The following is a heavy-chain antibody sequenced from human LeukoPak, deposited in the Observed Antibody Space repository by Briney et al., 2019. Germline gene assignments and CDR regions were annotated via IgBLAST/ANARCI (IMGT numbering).Heavy chain of an antibody. CDR1: GFTFSTNH. CDR3: ARDQYSYAHAAH. D-gene: IGHD5-18*01. J-gene: IGHJ4*02. CDR2: IYSDGNT. Sequence: GGSLRLSCAASGFTFSTNHMTWVRQAPGKGPEWVSVIYSDGNTYYADSVKGRFTISRDNSKNTLHLQMNSLRAEDTAVYYCARDQYSYAHAAHWGQGTLVTVSS. V-gene: IGHV3-66*01.